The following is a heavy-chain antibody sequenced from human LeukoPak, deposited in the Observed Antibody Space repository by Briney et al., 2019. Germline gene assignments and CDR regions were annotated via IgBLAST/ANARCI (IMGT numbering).Heavy chain of an antibody. CDR2: IYYSGST. J-gene: IGHJ6*02. V-gene: IGHV4-59*12. Sequence: SETLSLTCTVSGGSISSYYWSWIRQPPGKGLEWIGYIYYSGSTNYNPSLKSRVTISVDTSKNQFPLKLSSVTAADTAVYYCSSTTPAKYYYYGMDVWGQGTTVTVSS. D-gene: IGHD2-2*01. CDR1: GGSISSYY. CDR3: SSTTPAKYYYYGMDV.